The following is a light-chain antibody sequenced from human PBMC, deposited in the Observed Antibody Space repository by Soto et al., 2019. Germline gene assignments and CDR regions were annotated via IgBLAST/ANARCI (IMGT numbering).Light chain of an antibody. CDR1: QSVSSSS. Sequence: ELVLTQSPGTLSMSPGERATLSRRASQSVSSSSLAWYQQKPGQAPRLLIYGASRRATGIPGRFSGSGSGTDFTLTISGLEPEDFAVYYCQQFDTSPWTFGQGTKVDIK. CDR3: QQFDTSPWT. J-gene: IGKJ1*01. CDR2: GAS. V-gene: IGKV3-20*01.